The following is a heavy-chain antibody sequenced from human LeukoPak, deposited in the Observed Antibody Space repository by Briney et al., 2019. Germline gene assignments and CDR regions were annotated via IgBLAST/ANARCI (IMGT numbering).Heavy chain of an antibody. CDR1: GFTFGDFA. CDR2: IRSKAYGGTT. CDR3: TYTYGSGTPYYYGMGV. V-gene: IGHV3-49*03. J-gene: IGHJ6*02. Sequence: GGSLRLSCAASGFTFGDFAMSWFRQSPGKGLEWVGFIRSKAYGGTTEYAASVKGRFTVSKDDSKSIAYLQMNSLKTEDTAVYYCTYTYGSGTPYYYGMGVWGQGTTVTVSS. D-gene: IGHD3-10*01.